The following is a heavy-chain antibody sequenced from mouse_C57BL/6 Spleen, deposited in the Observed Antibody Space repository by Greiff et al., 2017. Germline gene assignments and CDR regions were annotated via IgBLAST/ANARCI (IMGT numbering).Heavy chain of an antibody. Sequence: QVQLQQPGAELVKPGASVKMSCKASGYTFTSYWITWVKQRPGQGLEWIGDIYPGSGSTNYNEKFKSKATLTVDTSSSTAYMQLSSLTSEDSAVYYCARDYCSIAWFAYWGQGTLVTVSA. V-gene: IGHV1-55*01. D-gene: IGHD1-1*01. CDR1: GYTFTSYW. J-gene: IGHJ3*01. CDR3: ARDYCSIAWFAY. CDR2: IYPGSGST.